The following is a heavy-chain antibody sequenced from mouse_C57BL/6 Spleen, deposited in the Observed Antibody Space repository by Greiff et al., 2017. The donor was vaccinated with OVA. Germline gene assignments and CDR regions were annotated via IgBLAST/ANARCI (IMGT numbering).Heavy chain of an antibody. D-gene: IGHD2-2*01. CDR2: IDPETGGT. CDR3: TRLVGYTGYFDV. CDR1: GYTFTDYE. V-gene: IGHV1-15*01. J-gene: IGHJ1*03. Sequence: QVQLKESGAELVRPGASVTLSCKASGYTFTDYEMHWVKQTPVHGLEWIGAIDPETGGTAYNQKFKGKAILTADKSSSTAYMELRSLTSEDSAVYYCTRLVGYTGYFDVWGTGTTVTVSS.